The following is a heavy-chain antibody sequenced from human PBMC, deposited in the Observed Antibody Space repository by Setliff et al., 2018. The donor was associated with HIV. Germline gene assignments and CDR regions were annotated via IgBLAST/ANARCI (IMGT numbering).Heavy chain of an antibody. V-gene: IGHV1-69*10. CDR2: IIPFHGTV. J-gene: IGHJ6*02. CDR3: AREDQLLSGHYYYNGMDV. D-gene: IGHD2-2*01. CDR1: GATFKTYA. Sequence: SVKVSCKASGATFKTYAMSWVRQTPGQGLEWLGGIIPFHGTVNYAPKFRGRVSITTDKLLTIAYLYLQMNSLRAEDTAVYYCAREDQLLSGHYYYNGMDVWGQGTTVTVSS.